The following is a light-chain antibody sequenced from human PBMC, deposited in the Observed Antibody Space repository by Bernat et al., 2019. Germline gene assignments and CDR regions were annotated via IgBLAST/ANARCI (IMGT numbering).Light chain of an antibody. CDR3: DSRDSSGKHHV. V-gene: IGLV3-19*01. Sequence: SSELTQDPAVSVALGQTVRITCQGDSLRSYYASWYQQKPGQAPILVLYGKNNRPSGIPDRLSGSSSGNTASLTITGAQAEDEADYYCDSRDSSGKHHVFGTGTKVTVL. J-gene: IGLJ1*01. CDR2: GKN. CDR1: SLRSYY.